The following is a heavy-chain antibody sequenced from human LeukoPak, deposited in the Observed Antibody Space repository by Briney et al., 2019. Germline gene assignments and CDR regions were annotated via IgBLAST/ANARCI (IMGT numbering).Heavy chain of an antibody. Sequence: PGGSLRLSCAASGFTFSSHGMHWVRQAPGKGPEWVAVIWFDGSTEYYADSVKGRFTISRDNFKNTLYLEMNSLRAEDTAVYYCARGTRRVGDYFDYWGHGTLVSVSS. J-gene: IGHJ4*01. CDR1: GFTFSSHG. V-gene: IGHV3-33*01. CDR3: ARGTRRVGDYFDY. CDR2: IWFDGSTE. D-gene: IGHD3-10*01.